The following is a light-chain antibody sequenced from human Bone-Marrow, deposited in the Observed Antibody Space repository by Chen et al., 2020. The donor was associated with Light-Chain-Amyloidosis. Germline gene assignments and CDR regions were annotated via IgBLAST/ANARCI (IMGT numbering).Light chain of an antibody. CDR1: SSDVGGDNH. J-gene: IGLJ1*01. CDR2: EVT. V-gene: IGLV2-14*01. Sequence: QSALTQPASVSGSPGKSITISCPGTSSDVGGDNHVSWYQQHPDKAPKLMIYEVTNRPSWVPDRFSGSKSDNTASLTISGLQTEDEADYCCSSYTITNTLVFGSGTRVTVL. CDR3: SSYTITNTLV.